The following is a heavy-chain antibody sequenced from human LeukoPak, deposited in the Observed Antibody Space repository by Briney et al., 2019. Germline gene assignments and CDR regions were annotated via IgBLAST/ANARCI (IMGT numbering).Heavy chain of an antibody. D-gene: IGHD3-16*01. V-gene: IGHV3-23*01. Sequence: GGSVTLPCAASRFSNSRLAVIWPPHAPGRGLVWVSAYRDSGGSTYYADSVKGRFTISRDNSQNTLYLQMNSLRAEDTAIYYCAKAGDATSLGGSFDSWGQGTLVTVSS. J-gene: IGHJ4*02. CDR1: RFSNSRLA. CDR2: YRDSGGST. CDR3: AKAGDATSLGGSFDS.